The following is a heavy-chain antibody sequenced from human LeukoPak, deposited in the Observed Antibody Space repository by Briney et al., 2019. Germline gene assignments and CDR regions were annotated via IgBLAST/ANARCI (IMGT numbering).Heavy chain of an antibody. V-gene: IGHV4-39*07. J-gene: IGHJ4*02. CDR3: ARVPDELGYCSGGSCYSGGFFVC. CDR1: GGSISSSSYY. CDR2: IYYSGST. Sequence: SETLSLTCTVSGGSISSSSYYWGWIRQPPGKGLEWIGSIYYSGSTYYNPSLKSRVTISVDTSKNQFSLKLSSVTAADTAVYYCARVPDELGYCSGGSCYSGGFFVCWGQGTLVTVSS. D-gene: IGHD2-15*01.